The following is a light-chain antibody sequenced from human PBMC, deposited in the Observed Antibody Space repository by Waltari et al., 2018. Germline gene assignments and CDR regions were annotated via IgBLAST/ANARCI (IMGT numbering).Light chain of an antibody. CDR3: YSSDSTGLRV. J-gene: IGLJ1*01. CDR1: ELPRKY. V-gene: IGLV3-10*01. CDR2: EDT. Sequence: SYELTQTPSVSVSPGQTARITCSGHELPRKYAYWFQQKSGQAPRLVIYEDTKRPSGIPERFSGSSSGTVATLTITGAHVDDEADYYCYSSDSTGLRVFGGGTTVVVL.